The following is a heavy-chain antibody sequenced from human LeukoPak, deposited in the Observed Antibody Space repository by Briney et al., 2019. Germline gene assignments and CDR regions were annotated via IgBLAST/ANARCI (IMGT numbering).Heavy chain of an antibody. Sequence: SETLSLTCTVSGGSVRSTNYYWALIRQSPGKELEWIGTISYGRNTYYHPSLQSRFTISVDLSKSQFSLKLTSVTAADTAVYFCARHSVRLRTFSAFDIWGQGTKVTVSS. J-gene: IGHJ3*02. V-gene: IGHV4-39*01. CDR1: GGSVRSTNYY. CDR2: ISYGRNT. D-gene: IGHD4-17*01. CDR3: ARHSVRLRTFSAFDI.